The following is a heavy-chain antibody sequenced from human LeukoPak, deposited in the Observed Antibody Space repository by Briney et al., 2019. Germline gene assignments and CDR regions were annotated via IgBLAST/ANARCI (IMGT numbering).Heavy chain of an antibody. V-gene: IGHV3-30*03. J-gene: IGHJ5*02. CDR1: RFTFSSYS. CDR2: MSYDGSNV. CDR3: ASYGMTTVTTTDNWFDP. Sequence: PGGSLRLSCAASRFTFSSYSMNWVRQAPGKGLEWIASMSYDGSNVHYAGSVKGRFTIYRDSSKNTLYLQMNSLRAEDTAVYYCASYGMTTVTTTDNWFDPWGQGTLVTVSS. D-gene: IGHD4-17*01.